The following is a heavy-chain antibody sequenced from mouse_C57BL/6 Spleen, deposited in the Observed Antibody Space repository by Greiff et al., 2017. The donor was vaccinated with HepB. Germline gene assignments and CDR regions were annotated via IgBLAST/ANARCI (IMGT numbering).Heavy chain of an antibody. CDR1: GFNIKDDY. CDR2: IDPENGDT. Sequence: DVKLQESGAELVRPGASVKLSCTASGFNIKDDYMHWVKQRPEQGLEWIGWIDPENGDTEYASKFQGKATITADTSSNTAYLQLSSLTSEDTAVYYCTTHSSGYVFDYWGQGTTLTVSS. V-gene: IGHV14-4*01. J-gene: IGHJ2*01. D-gene: IGHD3-2*02. CDR3: TTHSSGYVFDY.